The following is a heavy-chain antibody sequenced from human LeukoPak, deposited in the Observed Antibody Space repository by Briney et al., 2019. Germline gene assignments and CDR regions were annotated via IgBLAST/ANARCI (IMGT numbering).Heavy chain of an antibody. D-gene: IGHD1-26*01. Sequence: ASVKVSCKASGYTFTGYYMHWVRQAPGQGLEWMGWINPNSGGTNYAQKFQGRVTMTRDTSISTAYMELSRLRSDDTAVYYCARGRYSGSPQPDYWGQGTLVTVSS. V-gene: IGHV1-2*02. CDR1: GYTFTGYY. J-gene: IGHJ4*02. CDR2: INPNSGGT. CDR3: ARGRYSGSPQPDY.